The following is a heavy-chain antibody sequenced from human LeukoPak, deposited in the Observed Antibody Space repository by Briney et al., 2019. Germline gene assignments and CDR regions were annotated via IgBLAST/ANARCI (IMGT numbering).Heavy chain of an antibody. D-gene: IGHD5-24*01. CDR2: ISYGGSNK. CDR1: GFTFSSYG. Sequence: GRSLRLSCAASGFTFSSYGMHWVRQAPGKGLEWVAVISYGGSNKYYADSVKGRFTISRDNSKNTLYLQMNSLRAKDTAVYYCAKDPLQTNWGQGTLVTVSS. J-gene: IGHJ4*02. CDR3: AKDPLQTN. V-gene: IGHV3-30*18.